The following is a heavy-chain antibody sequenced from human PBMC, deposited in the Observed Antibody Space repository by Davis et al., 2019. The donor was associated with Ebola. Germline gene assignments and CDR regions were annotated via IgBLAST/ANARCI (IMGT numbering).Heavy chain of an antibody. D-gene: IGHD6-19*01. CDR2: INHSGST. J-gene: IGHJ4*02. Sequence: MPSETLSLTCAVSGGSFSGYYWSWIRQPPGKGLEWIGEINHSGSTNYNPSLKSRVTISVDTSKNQFSLKLSSVTAADTAVYYCARDPSYASGWYSDYWGQGTLVTVSS. CDR3: ARDPSYASGWYSDY. CDR1: GGSFSGYY. V-gene: IGHV4-34*01.